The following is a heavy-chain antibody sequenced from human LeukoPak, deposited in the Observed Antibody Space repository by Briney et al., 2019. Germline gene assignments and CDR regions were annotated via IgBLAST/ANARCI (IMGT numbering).Heavy chain of an antibody. Sequence: GGSLRLSCAASGFTFSSYSMNWVRQAPGKGREWVSYISSSSSTIYYADSVKGRFTISRDNAKNSLYLQMNSLRAEDTAVYYCARDRASMVRGEYYYYGMDVWGQGTTVTVSS. CDR2: ISSSSSTI. J-gene: IGHJ6*02. D-gene: IGHD3-10*01. CDR3: ARDRASMVRGEYYYYGMDV. V-gene: IGHV3-48*01. CDR1: GFTFSSYS.